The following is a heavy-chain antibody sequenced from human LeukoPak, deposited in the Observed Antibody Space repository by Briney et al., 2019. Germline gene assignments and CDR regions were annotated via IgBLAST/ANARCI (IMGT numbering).Heavy chain of an antibody. CDR3: ARTYSGRSYYFDC. CDR2: IYDSGST. V-gene: IGHV4-59*01. Sequence: SETLSLTCTVSGGSFSSFHWSWIRQPPGKGLEHIGNIYDSGSTYYNPSLKSRVTISVDTSKNQFSLKLSSVTAADTAVYYCARTYSGRSYYFDCWGQGTLVTVSS. CDR1: GGSFSSFH. D-gene: IGHD1-26*01. J-gene: IGHJ4*02.